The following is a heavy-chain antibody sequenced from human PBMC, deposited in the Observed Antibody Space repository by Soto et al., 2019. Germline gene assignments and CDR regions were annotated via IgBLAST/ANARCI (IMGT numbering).Heavy chain of an antibody. CDR2: ISNDGSNK. Sequence: QVQLVETGGGVVQPGRSLRLSCAASGFTLSSYGMHWVRQAPGKGLEWVAVISNDGSNKYYADSVKGRFTISRDNSRNTLYMQMNSLRAEDTAIYYCAKDYYYDSSGWVDWGQGTLVTVSS. D-gene: IGHD3-22*01. CDR3: AKDYYYDSSGWVD. J-gene: IGHJ4*02. V-gene: IGHV3-30*18. CDR1: GFTLSSYG.